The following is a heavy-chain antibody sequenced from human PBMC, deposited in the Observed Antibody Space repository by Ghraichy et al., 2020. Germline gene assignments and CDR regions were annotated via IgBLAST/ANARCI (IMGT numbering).Heavy chain of an antibody. Sequence: ASVKVSCKASGYTFTSYGISWVRQAPGQGLEWMGWISAYNGNTNYAQKLQGRVTMTTDTSTSTAYMELRSLRSDDTAVYYCARGAAAGYPPYYFDYWGQGTLVTVSS. D-gene: IGHD6-13*01. V-gene: IGHV1-18*01. CDR3: ARGAAAGYPPYYFDY. CDR1: GYTFTSYG. J-gene: IGHJ4*02. CDR2: ISAYNGNT.